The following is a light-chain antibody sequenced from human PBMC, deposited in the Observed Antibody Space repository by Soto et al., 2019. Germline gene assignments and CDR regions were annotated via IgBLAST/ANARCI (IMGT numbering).Light chain of an antibody. CDR3: QNYNSALST. V-gene: IGKV1-27*01. CDR2: AAS. Sequence: DIQMTQSPSSLSASAGDRVTITCRASQGISNYLAWYQQKPGKVPKLLIYAASTLQSGVPSRFTGSGSGTDFTLTISGLQPEDVATYYCQNYNSALSTFGPGTKVDIK. J-gene: IGKJ3*01. CDR1: QGISNY.